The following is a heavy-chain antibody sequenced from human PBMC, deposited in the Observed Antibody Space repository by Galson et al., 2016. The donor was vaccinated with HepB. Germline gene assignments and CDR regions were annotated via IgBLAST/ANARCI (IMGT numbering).Heavy chain of an antibody. CDR3: ARAGHSSGWYPFNFWWFDP. V-gene: IGHV3-48*02. J-gene: IGHJ5*02. Sequence: SLRLSCAASGFTFSSYSMNWVRQAPGKGLERVSYISSSTIYYADSVKGRFTISRDNAKNSLYLQMNSLRDEDTAVYYCARAGHSSGWYPFNFWWFDPWGQGTLVTVSS. D-gene: IGHD6-19*01. CDR2: ISSSTI. CDR1: GFTFSSYS.